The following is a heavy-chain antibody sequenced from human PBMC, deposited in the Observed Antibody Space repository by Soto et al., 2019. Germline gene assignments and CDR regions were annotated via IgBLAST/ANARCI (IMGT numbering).Heavy chain of an antibody. Sequence: QVKLVQSGAEVKKPGASVKVSCKASGYTFTSYAMHWVRQAPGQRLEWMGWINAGNGNTKYSQKFKGRVTITRDTSAITAYIKPSSLRSEATALYSCARDLGGMDIWGQGTMVTVSS. J-gene: IGHJ3*02. V-gene: IGHV1-3*01. CDR2: INAGNGNT. D-gene: IGHD3-10*01. CDR1: GYTFTSYA. CDR3: ARDLGGMDI.